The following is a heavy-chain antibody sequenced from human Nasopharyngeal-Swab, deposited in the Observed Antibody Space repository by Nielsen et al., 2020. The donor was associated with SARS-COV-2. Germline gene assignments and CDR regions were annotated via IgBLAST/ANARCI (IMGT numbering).Heavy chain of an antibody. CDR1: GFTFSSYA. Sequence: GASLKICCAASGFTFSSYAMHWVRQAPGKGLEWVAVISYDGSNKYYADSVKGRFTISRDNSKNTLYLQMNSLRAEDTAVYYCARDQLGDTAMVTLDYWGQGTLVTVSS. J-gene: IGHJ4*02. D-gene: IGHD5-18*01. V-gene: IGHV3-30*04. CDR2: ISYDGSNK. CDR3: ARDQLGDTAMVTLDY.